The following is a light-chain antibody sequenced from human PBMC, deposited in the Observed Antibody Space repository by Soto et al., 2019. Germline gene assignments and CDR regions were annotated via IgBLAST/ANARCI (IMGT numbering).Light chain of an antibody. CDR1: QSVSTY. CDR3: QQRSNWPIT. J-gene: IGKJ5*01. Sequence: EIVLTQSLATLSLSPGERATLSCRASQSVSTYLAWHQQKPGQAPRLLIYAASNRATGIPARFSGSGSGTDFTLTISSLEPEDFAVYYCQQRSNWPITFGQGTRLEIK. CDR2: AAS. V-gene: IGKV3-11*01.